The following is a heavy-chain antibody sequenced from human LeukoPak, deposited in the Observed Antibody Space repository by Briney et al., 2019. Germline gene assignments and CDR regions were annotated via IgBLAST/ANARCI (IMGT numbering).Heavy chain of an antibody. Sequence: PSETLSLTCAVSDGSISSYYWSWIRQPAGKGLEWIGRIYGSGSTRYNPSLKSRVTMSVDTSKNQFSLKLSFVTAADTAVYFCARGMSAAYDYNWFDPWGQGTLVTVSS. CDR2: IYGSGST. CDR3: ARGMSAAYDYNWFDP. V-gene: IGHV4-4*07. J-gene: IGHJ5*02. D-gene: IGHD5-12*01. CDR1: DGSISSYY.